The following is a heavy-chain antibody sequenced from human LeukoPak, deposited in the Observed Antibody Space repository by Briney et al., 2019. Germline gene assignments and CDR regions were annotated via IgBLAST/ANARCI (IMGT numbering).Heavy chain of an antibody. CDR1: GGSISSSSYY. D-gene: IGHD3-10*01. Sequence: PSETLSLTCTVSGGSISSSSYYWGWIRQPPGKGLEWIGSIYYSGSTYYNPSLKSRVTISVDTSKNQFSLKLSSVTAADTAVYYCARGPITMVRGVTNYFDYWGQGTLVTVSS. CDR2: IYYSGST. CDR3: ARGPITMVRGVTNYFDY. J-gene: IGHJ4*02. V-gene: IGHV4-39*07.